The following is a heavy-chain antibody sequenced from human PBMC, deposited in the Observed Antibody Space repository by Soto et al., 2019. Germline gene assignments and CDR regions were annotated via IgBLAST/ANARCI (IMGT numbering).Heavy chain of an antibody. D-gene: IGHD6-6*01. J-gene: IGHJ5*02. V-gene: IGHV5-10-1*01. CDR2: IDPSDSYT. CDR3: ARRDIAARYYNWFDP. CDR1: GYSFTSYW. Sequence: PGESLKISCKGSGYSFTSYWISWVRQMPGKGLEWMGRIDPSDSYTNYSPSFQGHVTISADKSISTAYLQWSSLKASDTAMYYCARRDIAARYYNWFDPWGQGTLVTVSS.